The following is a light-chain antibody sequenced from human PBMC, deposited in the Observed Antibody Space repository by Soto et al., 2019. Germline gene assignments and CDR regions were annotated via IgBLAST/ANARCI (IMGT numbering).Light chain of an antibody. CDR1: SSDVGGYNY. V-gene: IGLV2-14*01. J-gene: IGLJ1*01. CDR3: SSYTSSSTYV. CDR2: EVS. Sequence: QSVLTQPASVSGSPGQSITISCTGTSSDVGGYNYVSWYQQHPGKAPKLMIYEVSHRPSGVSNRFSGSKSGNTASLTISGLQAEDEADYYCSSYTSSSTYVFGTGTKVTV.